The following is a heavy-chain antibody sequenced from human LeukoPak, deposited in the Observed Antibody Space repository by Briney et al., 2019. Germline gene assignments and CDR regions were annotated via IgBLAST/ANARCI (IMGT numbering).Heavy chain of an antibody. CDR2: ISYDGSNK. CDR3: ARDRVEQWLRVTSAFDI. D-gene: IGHD6-19*01. V-gene: IGHV3-30*03. CDR1: GFTFSSYS. J-gene: IGHJ3*02. Sequence: GGSLRLSCAASGFTFSSYSMNWVRQAPGKGLEWVAVISYDGSNKYYADSVKGRFTISRDNSKNTLHLQMNSLRAEDTAVYYCARDRVEQWLRVTSAFDIWGQGTMVTVSS.